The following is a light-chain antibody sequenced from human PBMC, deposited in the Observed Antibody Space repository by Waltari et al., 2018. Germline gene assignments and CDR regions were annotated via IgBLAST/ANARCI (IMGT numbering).Light chain of an antibody. Sequence: HSALPQPAPVSGTPGQPTPTPCSGPPRNVGSYNLVPWYQQHPGEAPKLLICEVFKRPPDTSSRFSGAKSGSTASLTISGLQPEDEADYYCCSYAGRGTYVFGSGTKVTVL. V-gene: IGLV2-23*02. J-gene: IGLJ1*01. CDR1: PRNVGSYNL. CDR3: CSYAGRGTYV. CDR2: EVF.